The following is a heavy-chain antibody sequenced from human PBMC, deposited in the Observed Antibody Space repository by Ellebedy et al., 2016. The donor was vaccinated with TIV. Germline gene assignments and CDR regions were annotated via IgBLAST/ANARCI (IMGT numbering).Heavy chain of an antibody. CDR3: AREWADGVDIVATATQIDY. J-gene: IGHJ4*02. CDR2: INPNSGGT. D-gene: IGHD5-12*01. V-gene: IGHV1-2*02. Sequence: AASVKVSCKASGYTFTGYYMHWVRQAPGQGLEWMGWINPNSGGTNYAQKFQGRVTMTRDTSISTAYMELSRLRSDDTAVYYCAREWADGVDIVATATQIDYWGQGTLVTVSS. CDR1: GYTFTGYY.